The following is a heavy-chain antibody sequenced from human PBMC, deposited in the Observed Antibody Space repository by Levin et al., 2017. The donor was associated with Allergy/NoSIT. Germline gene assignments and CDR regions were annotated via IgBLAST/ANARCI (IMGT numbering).Heavy chain of an antibody. CDR1: GFTFSTYG. V-gene: IGHV3-30*18. D-gene: IGHD6-13*01. CDR3: AKKRDGTYQEPPDH. J-gene: IGHJ4*02. Sequence: PGGSLRLSCAASGFTFSTYGMHWVRQAPGKGLEWVAVTSSDGSNKHYADPVKGRFTIARDNSKNTLYLQMNSLRAEDTAMYYCAKKRDGTYQEPPDHWGQGTLVTVSS. CDR2: TSSDGSNK.